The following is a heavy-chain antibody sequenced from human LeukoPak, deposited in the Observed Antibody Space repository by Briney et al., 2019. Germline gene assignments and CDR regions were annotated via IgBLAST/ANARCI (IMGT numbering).Heavy chain of an antibody. V-gene: IGHV3-9*01. Sequence: GRSLRLSCAASGFTFDDYAMHWVRQAPGKGLEWVSGISWNSGSIGYADSVKGRFTISRDNSKNTLYLQMNSLRAEDTAVYYCAKSLLRDSSGYYYAGYFGYWGQGTLVTVSS. CDR1: GFTFDDYA. D-gene: IGHD3-22*01. J-gene: IGHJ4*02. CDR2: ISWNSGSI. CDR3: AKSLLRDSSGYYYAGYFGY.